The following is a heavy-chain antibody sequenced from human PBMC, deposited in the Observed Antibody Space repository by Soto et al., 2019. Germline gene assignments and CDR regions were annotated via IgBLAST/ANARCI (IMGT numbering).Heavy chain of an antibody. D-gene: IGHD1-26*01. Sequence: WTWIRQHPGKGLEWIGYIYYSGSTSYNSSLRSRLTISLNTSKNQFSLRLSSVTAADTAVYYCARARPWWELRDRADCWGQGTLVTVSS. CDR2: IYYSGST. CDR3: ARARPWWELRDRADC. J-gene: IGHJ4*02. V-gene: IGHV4-31*02.